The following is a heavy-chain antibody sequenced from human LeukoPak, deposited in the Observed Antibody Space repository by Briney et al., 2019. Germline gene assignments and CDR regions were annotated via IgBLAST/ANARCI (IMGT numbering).Heavy chain of an antibody. CDR2: FDYEAAKT. J-gene: IGHJ4*01. Sequence: ASVKVSCKVSGYTLTELSIHWVRQAPGKGLEWMGGFDYEAAKTIYAQKFQGRVTMTEDTSTGTAYMELRSLRSDDTAVNYCASGDRSTGFYYFDYWGHGALVSVSS. V-gene: IGHV1-24*01. D-gene: IGHD6-19*01. CDR1: GYTLTELS. CDR3: ASGDRSTGFYYFDY.